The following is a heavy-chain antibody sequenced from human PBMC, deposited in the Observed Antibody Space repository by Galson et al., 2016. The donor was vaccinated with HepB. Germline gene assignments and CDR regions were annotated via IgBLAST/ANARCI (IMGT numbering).Heavy chain of an antibody. Sequence: SLRLSCAASGFPFSDYYMTWIRQAPGKGLQRISHISSDSSYTNYADSVKGRFTISRDNAKNSLNLQMNSLRAEDTAVYYCASALGIHDYYGMDVWGQGTTVTVSS. CDR2: ISSDSSYT. D-gene: IGHD5-18*01. CDR1: GFPFSDYY. V-gene: IGHV3-11*06. J-gene: IGHJ6*02. CDR3: ASALGIHDYYGMDV.